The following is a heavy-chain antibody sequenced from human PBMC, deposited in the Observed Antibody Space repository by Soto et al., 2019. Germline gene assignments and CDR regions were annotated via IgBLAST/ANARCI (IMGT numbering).Heavy chain of an antibody. CDR2: IGYDGNNT. J-gene: IGHJ3*02. D-gene: IGHD1-1*01. CDR1: GFSFTTYG. CDR3: ARGGVTGIVGIFGSPLDI. Sequence: QVQLVESGGGWVQPGRSLRLSCEATGFSFTTYGMHWVRQAPGKGLEWVAVIGYDGNNTYYADSVEGRFTISRDNSKNTVYLQMNSLRGDDTAVYYCARGGVTGIVGIFGSPLDIWGQGTVVTVSS. V-gene: IGHV3-33*01.